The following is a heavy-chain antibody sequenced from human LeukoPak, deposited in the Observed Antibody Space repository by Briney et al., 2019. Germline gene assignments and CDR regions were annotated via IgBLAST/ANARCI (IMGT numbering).Heavy chain of an antibody. CDR3: AKEYYYGSGSYNYFQH. D-gene: IGHD3-10*01. Sequence: GGTLRLSCAASGFTFSNYPMSWVRQAPGKGLEWVSTILGSGDSTYYADSVKGRFTISRDNSKNTLYLHMNSLRDEDTAAYYCAKEYYYGSGSYNYFQHWGQGTLVTVSS. CDR2: ILGSGDST. V-gene: IGHV3-23*01. J-gene: IGHJ1*01. CDR1: GFTFSNYP.